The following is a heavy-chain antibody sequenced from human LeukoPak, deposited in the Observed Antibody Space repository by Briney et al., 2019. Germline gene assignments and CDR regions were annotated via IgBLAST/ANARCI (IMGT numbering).Heavy chain of an antibody. CDR1: GFTVSSAY. J-gene: IGHJ4*02. CDR3: ARGGVRHY. Sequence: GGSLRLSCAASGFTVSSAYMSWVRQAPGKGLAWVSVIYGDGTTYYADSVKGRFTISRDNSENTVFLQMHSLRAEDTAMYYCARGGVRHYWGQGTLVTVSS. CDR2: IYGDGTT. V-gene: IGHV3-53*01. D-gene: IGHD2-8*02.